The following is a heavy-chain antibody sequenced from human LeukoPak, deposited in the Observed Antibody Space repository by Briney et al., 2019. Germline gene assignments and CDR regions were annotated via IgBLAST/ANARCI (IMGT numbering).Heavy chain of an antibody. CDR3: ARDSGYCSGGSCSISFDY. V-gene: IGHV1-2*02. J-gene: IGHJ4*02. CDR1: GYTFTGYY. Sequence: GASVKVSCKASGYTFTGYYMHWVRQAPGQGLEGMGWINPNSGGTNYAQKFQGRVTMTRDTSISTAYMELSRLRSDDTAVYYCARDSGYCSGGSCSISFDYWGQGTLVTVSS. CDR2: INPNSGGT. D-gene: IGHD2-15*01.